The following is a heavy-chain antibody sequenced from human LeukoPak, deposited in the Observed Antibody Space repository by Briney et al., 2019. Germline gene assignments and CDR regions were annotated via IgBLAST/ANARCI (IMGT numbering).Heavy chain of an antibody. Sequence: PEGSLRLSCAASGFTFSNYTMNWVRQAPGKGLEWVSTINDSGGSTYYADSVKGRFTISRDNSKNTLYLQMNSLRAEDTAVYYCAKASWAVAADYFDYWGQGTLVTVSS. D-gene: IGHD2-15*01. J-gene: IGHJ4*02. CDR2: INDSGGST. CDR3: AKASWAVAADYFDY. V-gene: IGHV3-23*01. CDR1: GFTFSNYT.